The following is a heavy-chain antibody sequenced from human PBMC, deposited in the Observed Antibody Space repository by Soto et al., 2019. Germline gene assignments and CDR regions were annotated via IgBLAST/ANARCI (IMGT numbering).Heavy chain of an antibody. V-gene: IGHV4-31*03. J-gene: IGHJ5*02. Sequence: SETLSLTCTVSGGSTSSGGYYWSWIRQYPGKGLEWIGFVYYSGSTYYNPSLKSRVIISVDTSKKQFSLKLSSVTAADTAVYSCARDAALRGFDPWGKGTLVTVPS. D-gene: IGHD2-15*01. CDR1: GGSTSSGGYY. CDR3: ARDAALRGFDP. CDR2: VYYSGST.